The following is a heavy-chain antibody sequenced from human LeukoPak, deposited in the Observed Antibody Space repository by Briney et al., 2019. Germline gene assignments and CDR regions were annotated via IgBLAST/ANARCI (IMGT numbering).Heavy chain of an antibody. J-gene: IGHJ5*02. D-gene: IGHD3-10*01. V-gene: IGHV3-33*01. CDR1: GFSFSTYG. CDR3: ARDLGLKYGSGTYKFDP. Sequence: GGSLRLSCAASGFSFSTYGMHWVRQAPGKGPEWVAVIWYDESHQYYADSVKGRFTISRDMSNNTLYLQMNDLRSDDTAVYYCARDLGLKYGSGTYKFDPWGQGTLVIVSS. CDR2: IWYDESHQ.